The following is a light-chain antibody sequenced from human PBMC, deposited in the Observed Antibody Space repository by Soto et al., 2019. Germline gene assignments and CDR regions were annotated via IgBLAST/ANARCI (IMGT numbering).Light chain of an antibody. CDR3: QTWGTGAWV. Sequence: QPVLTQSPSASASLGASVKLTCTLSSEHSSYAIAWYQQQPEKGPRYLMNLNSDGSHSNGDGIPDRFSGSSSGAEHYLTISSLQSEDEADYYCQTWGTGAWVFGGGTKLTVL. V-gene: IGLV4-69*01. J-gene: IGLJ3*02. CDR1: SEHSSYA. CDR2: LNSDGSH.